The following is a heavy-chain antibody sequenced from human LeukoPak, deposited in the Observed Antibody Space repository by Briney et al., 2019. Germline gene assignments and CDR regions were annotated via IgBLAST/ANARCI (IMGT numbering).Heavy chain of an antibody. D-gene: IGHD6-25*01. CDR2: YHNGNS. V-gene: IGHV4-39*01. CDR3: ARLWDSTGLYFYYYMDV. CDR1: GVSIRSDTYY. Sequence: PSETLSLTCIVSGVSIRSDTYYWGWIRQPPGKGLEWIGNYHNGNSYYNPSLKSRVTISEDTSGNQFSLRVTSVTAAGTAVYYCARLWDSTGLYFYYYMDVWGEGTTVTVSS. J-gene: IGHJ6*03.